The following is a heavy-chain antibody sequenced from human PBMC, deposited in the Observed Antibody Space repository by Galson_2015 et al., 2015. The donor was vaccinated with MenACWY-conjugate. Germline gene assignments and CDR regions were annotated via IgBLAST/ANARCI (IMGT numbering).Heavy chain of an antibody. V-gene: IGHV3-23*01. CDR2: ISGSGGTK. CDR1: GFTFSIYA. Sequence: SLRLSCAASGFTFSIYAMSWVRQAPGKGLEWVSSISGSGGTKYYGDSVKGRFTISRDNSKNTLYLQMNSQRDEDTAVYYCTRVRLEYCIGGSCISCFDSWGQGTLVTVSS. CDR3: TRVRLEYCIGGSCISCFDS. D-gene: IGHD2-15*01. J-gene: IGHJ5*01.